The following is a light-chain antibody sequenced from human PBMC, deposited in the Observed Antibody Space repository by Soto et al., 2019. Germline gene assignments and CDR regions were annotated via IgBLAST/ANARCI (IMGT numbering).Light chain of an antibody. CDR1: QSVSNNY. J-gene: IGKJ1*01. V-gene: IGKV3D-20*02. Sequence: EIVLTQSPGTLSLSPGERATLSCRASQSVSNNYLAWYQQKPGQAPRLLIYGASNRATGIPDRFSGSGSGTDFTLTISDLEPADFGLYYCQQRLNWPPNFGQGTKVDIK. CDR3: QQRLNWPPN. CDR2: GAS.